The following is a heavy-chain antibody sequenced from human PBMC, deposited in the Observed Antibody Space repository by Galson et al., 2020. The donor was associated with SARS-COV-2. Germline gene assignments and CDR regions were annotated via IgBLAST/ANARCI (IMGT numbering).Heavy chain of an antibody. D-gene: IGHD6-19*01. CDR2: IHSSGFT. V-gene: IGHV4-61*02. Sequence: SETLSLTCAVSGGSISGTDHYWSWIRQPAGKGLEWIGRIHSSGFTYYNPSLKSLVAISVDTSKNQFSLKVTSVTAADTAVYFCAAGPVAGTGEWGQGALVTVSS. CDR1: GGSISGTDHY. J-gene: IGHJ4*02. CDR3: AAGPVAGTGE.